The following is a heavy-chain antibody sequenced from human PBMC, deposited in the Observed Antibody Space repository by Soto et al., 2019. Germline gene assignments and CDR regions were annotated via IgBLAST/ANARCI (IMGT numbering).Heavy chain of an antibody. J-gene: IGHJ5*02. CDR2: IYTGGST. Sequence: EVQLVESGGGLIQPGGSLRLSCAASGFTVSSDYMSWVRQAPGKGLEWVSVIYTGGSTYYADSVKGRFTFSRDNSKNTLYLQMNSLRAEDTAVYYFARAYGGNPALFDPWGQGTLVTVSS. CDR1: GFTVSSDY. CDR3: ARAYGGNPALFDP. V-gene: IGHV3-53*01. D-gene: IGHD4-17*01.